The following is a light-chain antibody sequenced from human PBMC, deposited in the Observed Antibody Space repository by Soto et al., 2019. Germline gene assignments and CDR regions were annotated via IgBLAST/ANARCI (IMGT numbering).Light chain of an antibody. Sequence: DIQLTQSPSFLSASVGDRVTITCRASQGISSYLAWYQQKPGKAHKLLIYAAYTLQSGVQSRFSGSGSGTDFTLTIRSLQPEDFATYYCKQLNSYPITVGQGTRLEIK. V-gene: IGKV1-9*01. J-gene: IGKJ5*01. CDR1: QGISSY. CDR2: AAY. CDR3: KQLNSYPIT.